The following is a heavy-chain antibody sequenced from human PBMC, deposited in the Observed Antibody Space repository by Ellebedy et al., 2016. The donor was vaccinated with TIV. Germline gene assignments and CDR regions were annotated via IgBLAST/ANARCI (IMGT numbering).Heavy chain of an antibody. CDR2: IFSNDKK. J-gene: IGHJ4*02. V-gene: IGHV2-26*01. D-gene: IGHD2-21*02. CDR1: GFSLSNVIMS. Sequence: SGPTLVKPTETLTLTCTVSGFSLSNVIMSVSWTRQPPGKALEWLAHIFSNDKKSYITSLKNRLTVSKDTAKSQLVLTITNMEPVDTATYYCARPLLYCGGDCSYLFDYWGQGTLVTVSS. CDR3: ARPLLYCGGDCSYLFDY.